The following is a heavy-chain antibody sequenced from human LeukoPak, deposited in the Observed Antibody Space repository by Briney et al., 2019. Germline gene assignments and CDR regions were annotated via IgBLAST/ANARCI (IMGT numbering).Heavy chain of an antibody. CDR2: IYYSGST. CDR3: AREDSSSWYFRYFDY. D-gene: IGHD6-13*01. V-gene: IGHV4-30-4*08. J-gene: IGHJ4*02. CDR1: GGSISSGDYY. Sequence: PSETLSLTCTVSGGSISSGDYYWSWIRQPPGKGLEWLGYIYYSGSTYYNPSLKSRVTISVDTSKNQFSLKLSSVTAADTAVYYCAREDSSSWYFRYFDYWGQGTLVTVSS.